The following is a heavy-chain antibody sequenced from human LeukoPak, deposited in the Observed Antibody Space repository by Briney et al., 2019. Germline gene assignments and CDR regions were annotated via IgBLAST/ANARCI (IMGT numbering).Heavy chain of an antibody. D-gene: IGHD1-26*01. CDR3: AKGHIVGAITEFDY. CDR1: GFTFDDYT. J-gene: IGHJ4*02. V-gene: IGHV3-43*01. CDR2: ICWVGGRT. Sequence: GGSLRLSCAASGFTFDDYTMQWVRHTPGKGLEWVSLICWVGGRTYYAASVKGRFTNSRDNSKNSLYLQMNSLRTEDTALYYCAKGHIVGAITEFDYWGQGTLVTVSS.